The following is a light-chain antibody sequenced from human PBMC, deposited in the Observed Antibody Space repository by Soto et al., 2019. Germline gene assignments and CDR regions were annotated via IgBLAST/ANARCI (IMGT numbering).Light chain of an antibody. CDR3: TSHTRDSTGV. CDR1: NSDVGAYDY. V-gene: IGLV2-14*01. J-gene: IGLJ3*02. CDR2: AVT. Sequence: QSALTQPASVSGSPGQSITISCSGTNSDVGAYDYVSWYQQYPGKAPKLMIYAVTNRPSGVSNRFSGSKSGNTASLTISGLQAEDEDDYYCTSHTRDSTGVFGGGTKLTVL.